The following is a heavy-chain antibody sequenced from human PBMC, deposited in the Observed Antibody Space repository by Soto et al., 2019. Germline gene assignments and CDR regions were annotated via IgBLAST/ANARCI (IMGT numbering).Heavy chain of an antibody. CDR3: AKGMRRIAVAGTTAFDI. Sequence: GGSLRLSCASSGFTFSSYAMSLVRQAPGKGLEWVSAISGSGGSTYYADSVKGRFTISRDNSKNTLYLQMNSLRAEDTAVYYCAKGMRRIAVAGTTAFDIWGQGTMVTVSS. J-gene: IGHJ3*02. CDR1: GFTFSSYA. CDR2: ISGSGGST. V-gene: IGHV3-23*01. D-gene: IGHD6-19*01.